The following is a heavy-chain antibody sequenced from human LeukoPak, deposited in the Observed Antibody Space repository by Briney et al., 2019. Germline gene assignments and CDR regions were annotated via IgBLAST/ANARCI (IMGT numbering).Heavy chain of an antibody. J-gene: IGHJ4*02. CDR1: GFTFSSYS. Sequence: GGSLRLSCAASGFTFSSYSMNWVRQAPGKGLEWVASINHNGNVNYYVDSVKGRFTISRDNAKNSLYLQMSNLRAEDTAVYFCARSSDPGDSVFPLDYWGQGTLVTVSS. V-gene: IGHV3-7*03. CDR3: ARSSDPGDSVFPLDY. CDR2: INHNGNVN. D-gene: IGHD4-17*01.